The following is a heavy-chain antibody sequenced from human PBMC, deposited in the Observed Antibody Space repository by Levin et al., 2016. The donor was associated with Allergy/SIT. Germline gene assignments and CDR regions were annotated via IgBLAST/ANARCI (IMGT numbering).Heavy chain of an antibody. CDR2: LSDSGAST. CDR1: GFTFSSYA. D-gene: IGHD6-19*01. V-gene: IGHV3-23*01. CDR3: ARHSSAWYIDL. J-gene: IGHJ4*02. Sequence: GESLKISCAASGFTFSSYAMSWVRQAPGKGLEWVSALSDSGASTYYADSVKGRFSISRDNSKDTLYLQMNSLRAEDSALYYCARHSSAWYIDLWGQGTLVTVSS.